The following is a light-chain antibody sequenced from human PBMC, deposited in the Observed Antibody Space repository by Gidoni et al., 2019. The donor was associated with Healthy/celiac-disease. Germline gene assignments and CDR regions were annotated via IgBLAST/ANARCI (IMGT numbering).Light chain of an antibody. J-gene: IGKJ1*01. CDR1: QSISSY. Sequence: DIQMPQSPSSLSASVGDRVTITCRASQSISSYLNWYQQKPGKAPKLLIYAASSLQSGVPSRFSGSGSGTDVTLTISSLQPEDFATYYCQQSYSTPPTFGQGTKVEIK. CDR2: AAS. CDR3: QQSYSTPPT. V-gene: IGKV1-39*01.